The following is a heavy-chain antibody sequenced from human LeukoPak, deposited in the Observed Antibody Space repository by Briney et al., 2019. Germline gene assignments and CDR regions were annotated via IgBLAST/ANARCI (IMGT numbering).Heavy chain of an antibody. CDR3: ARDSPSTAMVVDYFDY. CDR1: GGSISSSSYY. CDR2: IYYSGST. V-gene: IGHV4-39*07. Sequence: SETLSFSCTVSGGSISSSSYYWGWIRQPPGKGLEWIGSIYYSGSTYYNPSLKSRVTISVDSSKNQFSLKLSSVTAADTAVYYCARDSPSTAMVVDYFDYWGQGALVTVSS. J-gene: IGHJ4*02. D-gene: IGHD5-18*01.